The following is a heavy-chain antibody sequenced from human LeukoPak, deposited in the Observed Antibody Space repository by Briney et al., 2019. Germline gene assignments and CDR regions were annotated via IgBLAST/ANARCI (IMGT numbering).Heavy chain of an antibody. J-gene: IGHJ5*02. CDR1: GYTFTSYY. CDR2: INPSGGST. Sequence: ASVNVSCKASGYTFTSYYMHWVRQAPGQGLEWMGIINPSGGSTSYAQKFQGRVTMTRDTSTSTVYMELSSLRSEDTAVYYCARDGVVVAAIGGSWFDPWGQGTLVTVSS. CDR3: ARDGVVVAAIGGSWFDP. V-gene: IGHV1-46*01. D-gene: IGHD2-15*01.